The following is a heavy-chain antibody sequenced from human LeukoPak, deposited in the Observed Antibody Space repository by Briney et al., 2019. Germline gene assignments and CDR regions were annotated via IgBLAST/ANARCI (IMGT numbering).Heavy chain of an antibody. J-gene: IGHJ2*01. CDR3: ARDRGSSYGPWYFDL. V-gene: IGHV3-11*04. CDR2: ISSSGSTI. D-gene: IGHD5-18*01. CDR1: GFPFRDYY. Sequence: GSLGLSCAGSGFPFRDYYMSWIREAPGKGLGWGSYISSSGSTIYYADSVKGRCTISRDNAKNSLYLQMNSLTAEDTAVYSRARDRGSSYGPWYFDLWGRGTLVTVSS.